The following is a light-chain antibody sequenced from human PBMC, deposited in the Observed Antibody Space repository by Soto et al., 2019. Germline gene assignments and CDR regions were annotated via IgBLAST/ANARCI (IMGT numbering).Light chain of an antibody. Sequence: AIQMTQSPSSLSASVGDRVTITCRASQGIRNDLGWYQQKPGKAPKLLIYAASSLQSGVPSRFSGSGSGTDFTLTIRSLRPEDFATYYFLQDDNYPLTFGQGTKVEIK. J-gene: IGKJ1*01. V-gene: IGKV1-6*01. CDR3: LQDDNYPLT. CDR2: AAS. CDR1: QGIRND.